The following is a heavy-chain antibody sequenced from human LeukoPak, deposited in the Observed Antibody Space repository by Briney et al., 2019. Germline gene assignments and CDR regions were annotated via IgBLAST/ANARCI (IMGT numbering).Heavy chain of an antibody. CDR2: ISSSGGYI. J-gene: IGHJ4*02. CDR1: GFTFRSFE. CDR3: ARGASQHGSGSYYNAIDY. V-gene: IGHV3-48*03. Sequence: GRSLRLSCTASGFTFRSFEMNWVRQAPGKGLEGVSYISSSGGYIYYADSVKGRFTISRDSAKNSLYLQMNSLRAEDTAVYYCARGASQHGSGSYYNAIDYWGQGTLVTVSS. D-gene: IGHD3-10*01.